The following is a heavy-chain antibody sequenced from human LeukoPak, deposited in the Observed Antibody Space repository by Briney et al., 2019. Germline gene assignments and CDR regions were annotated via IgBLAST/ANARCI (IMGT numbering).Heavy chain of an antibody. J-gene: IGHJ4*02. CDR3: AKGDCGSSSCTRLDN. CDR2: ISWNGGGV. CDR1: GFTVEDSG. D-gene: IGHD2-2*01. V-gene: IGHV3-9*01. Sequence: GGSLRLSCEVSGFTVEDSGMRWVRQGPGKGLEWESGISWNGGGVGYAASVKGRFTIYRDHAQKSLFLQMNSLRPEDTALYYCAKGDCGSSSCTRLDNWGQGTLVTVSS.